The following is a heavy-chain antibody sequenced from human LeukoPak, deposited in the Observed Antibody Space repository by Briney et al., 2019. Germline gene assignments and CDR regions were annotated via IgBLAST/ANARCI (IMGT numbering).Heavy chain of an antibody. CDR3: ARLGYSGSWYVFDY. V-gene: IGHV4-59*01. J-gene: IGHJ4*02. Sequence: PSETLSLTCTVSGGSISSYYWSWIRQPPGKGLEWIGYIYYSGSAIYNPSLKSRDTISVDTSKSQFSLNLSSVTAADTAVYYCARLGYSGSWYVFDYWGQGTLVTVSS. D-gene: IGHD6-13*01. CDR2: IYYSGSA. CDR1: GGSISSYY.